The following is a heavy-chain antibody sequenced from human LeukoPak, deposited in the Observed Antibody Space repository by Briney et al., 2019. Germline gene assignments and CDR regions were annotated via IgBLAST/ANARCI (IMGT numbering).Heavy chain of an antibody. CDR1: GFTFSSYA. J-gene: IGHJ4*02. D-gene: IGHD6-19*01. CDR3: AKCIASGWFCYFDS. Sequence: PGXXLRLSCAASGFTFSSYAMSWVRQARGKGLEWVSAISGSGGSTYYADSVKGRFTISRDNSKNTLYLQMTSLRAEDTAVYYCAKCIASGWFCYFDSWGQGTLVTVSS. CDR2: ISGSGGST. V-gene: IGHV3-23*01.